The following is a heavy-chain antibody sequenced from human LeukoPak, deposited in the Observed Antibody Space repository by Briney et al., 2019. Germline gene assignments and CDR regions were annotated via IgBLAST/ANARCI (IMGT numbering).Heavy chain of an antibody. CDR3: ARDPSGRGMDV. CDR2: IGVAGDT. Sequence: GGSLRLSCAASGFTFSNCDMQWVRQTIGKGLEWVSAIGVAGDTHYADSVKGRFTVSREDAKNSLYLQMNSLRAGDTAVYYCARDPSGRGMDVWGQGTTVTVSS. D-gene: IGHD6-19*01. J-gene: IGHJ6*02. CDR1: GFTFSNCD. V-gene: IGHV3-13*01.